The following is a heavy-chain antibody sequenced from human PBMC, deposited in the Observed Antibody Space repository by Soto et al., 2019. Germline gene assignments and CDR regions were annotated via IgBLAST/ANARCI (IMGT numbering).Heavy chain of an antibody. J-gene: IGHJ6*02. CDR2: IIPIFGTA. V-gene: IGHV1-69*12. CDR1: GGTFSSYA. Sequence: QVQLVQSGAEVKKPGSSVKVSCKASGGTFSSYAISWVRQAPGQGLEWMGGIIPIFGTANYAQKFQGRVTITADESTSTAYMELSSLRSEDTAVYYCVRSPNSGYDYYYYYYGMDVWGQGTTVTVSS. D-gene: IGHD5-12*01. CDR3: VRSPNSGYDYYYYYYGMDV.